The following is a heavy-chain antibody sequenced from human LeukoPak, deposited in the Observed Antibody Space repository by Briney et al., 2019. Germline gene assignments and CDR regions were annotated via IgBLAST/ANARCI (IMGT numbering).Heavy chain of an antibody. V-gene: IGHV4-4*07. CDR3: ARLYCSRTSCYLRDY. Sequence: KSSETLSLTCTVSGGSISFYYWSWIRQPAGKGLEWIGRMYTSGSSNYNPSLKSRVTMSVDTSKNRFSLKLSSVTAADTAVYYCARLYCSRTSCYLRDYWGQGTLVTVSS. CDR1: GGSISFYY. D-gene: IGHD2-2*01. J-gene: IGHJ4*02. CDR2: MYTSGSS.